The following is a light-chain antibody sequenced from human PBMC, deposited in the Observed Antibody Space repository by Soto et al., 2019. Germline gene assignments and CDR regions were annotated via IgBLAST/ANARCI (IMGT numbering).Light chain of an antibody. J-gene: IGKJ5*01. CDR3: QQYGNSPYT. CDR1: QSVSSSY. V-gene: IGKV3-20*01. Sequence: EIVLTQSPATLSSFPGERATLSCRASQSVSSSYLAWFQQKPGQAPRLLIYAASSRATGIPDRFSGSGSGTDFTLTISRLEPEDFAVYYCQQYGNSPYTFGQGTRLEIK. CDR2: AAS.